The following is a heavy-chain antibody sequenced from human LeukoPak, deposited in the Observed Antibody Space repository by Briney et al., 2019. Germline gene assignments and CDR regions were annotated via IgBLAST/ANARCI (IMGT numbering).Heavy chain of an antibody. Sequence: ASVKVSFKASGYTFTSYYMHWVRQAPGQGLEWMGLINPSGGSTSYAQKFQGRVTMTRDTSMSTVYMELSSLRSEDTAVYYCARGCGGDCYATNFDYWGQGTLVTVSS. D-gene: IGHD2-21*02. V-gene: IGHV1-46*01. CDR3: ARGCGGDCYATNFDY. CDR2: INPSGGST. CDR1: GYTFTSYY. J-gene: IGHJ4*02.